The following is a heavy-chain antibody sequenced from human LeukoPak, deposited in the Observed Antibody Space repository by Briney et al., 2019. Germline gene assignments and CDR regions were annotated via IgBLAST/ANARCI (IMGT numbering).Heavy chain of an antibody. CDR1: GFIFGDYD. V-gene: IGHV3-9*01. CDR3: ANTFSSSSVDY. Sequence: GRSLSLSCAASGFIFGDYDMHWVRQARGKGLEWVSGISWNSGNIGYADSVRGRFTISRDNAKNSLYLQMNSLRAEDTALYYCANTFSSSSVDYWGQGTLVTVSS. J-gene: IGHJ4*02. D-gene: IGHD6-6*01. CDR2: ISWNSGNI.